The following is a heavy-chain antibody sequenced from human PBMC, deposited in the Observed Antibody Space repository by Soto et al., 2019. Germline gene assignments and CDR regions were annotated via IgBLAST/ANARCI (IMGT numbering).Heavy chain of an antibody. CDR3: ARGSYSSSWYVSSWFAP. CDR2: INYSGST. D-gene: IGHD6-13*01. J-gene: IGHJ5*02. CDR1: GGSFSGYY. V-gene: IGHV4-34*01. Sequence: QVQLQQWGAGLLKPSETLSLTCAVYGGSFSGYYWSWIRQPPGKGLEWIGEINYSGSTNDTPSLKSRVTISVDTSQKQFSRKLSSVTAADTAVYYCARGSYSSSWYVSSWFAPWGQGTLVTVSS.